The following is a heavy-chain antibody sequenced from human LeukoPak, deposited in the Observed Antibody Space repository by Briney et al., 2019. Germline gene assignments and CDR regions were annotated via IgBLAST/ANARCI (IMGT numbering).Heavy chain of an antibody. Sequence: PGGSLRLSCAASGFMFSSHNMNWVRQAPVKALEWVSTIGSSGGSTYYADSVKGRFTISRDNSKNTLYLQMNSLRAEDTAVYSCAKDTQYVTTEMWYFDLWGRGTLVTVSS. J-gene: IGHJ2*01. CDR3: AKDTQYVTTEMWYFDL. CDR1: GFMFSSHN. CDR2: IGSSGGST. D-gene: IGHD4-11*01. V-gene: IGHV3-23*01.